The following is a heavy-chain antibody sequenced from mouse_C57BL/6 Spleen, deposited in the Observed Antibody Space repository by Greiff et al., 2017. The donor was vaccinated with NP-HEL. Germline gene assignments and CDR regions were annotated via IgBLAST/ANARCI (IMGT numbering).Heavy chain of an antibody. CDR1: GYTFTSYW. CDR3: ARAGGAYSNYAWFAY. D-gene: IGHD2-5*01. CDR2: IDPSDSYT. J-gene: IGHJ3*01. Sequence: QVQLKQSGAELVMPGASVKLSCKASGYTFTSYWMHWVKQRPGQGLEWIGEIDPSDSYTNYNQKFKGKSTLTVDKSSSTAYMQLSSLTSEDSAVYYCARAGGAYSNYAWFAYWGQGTLVTVSA. V-gene: IGHV1-69*01.